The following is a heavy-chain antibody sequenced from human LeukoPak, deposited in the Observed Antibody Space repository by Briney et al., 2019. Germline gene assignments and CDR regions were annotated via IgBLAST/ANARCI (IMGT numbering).Heavy chain of an antibody. D-gene: IGHD6-6*01. CDR2: ISDSGSI. V-gene: IGHV4-34*01. CDR3: ARGSKGPRLLY. CDR1: GVSLSGYF. J-gene: IGHJ4*02. Sequence: SETLSLTCAVYGVSLSGYFWSWIRQPPGKGLEWIGEISDSGSINFNPSLKSRVTISVDTAKNQFSLKLNSVTAADTAVYYCARGSKGPRLLYWGQGTLVTVSS.